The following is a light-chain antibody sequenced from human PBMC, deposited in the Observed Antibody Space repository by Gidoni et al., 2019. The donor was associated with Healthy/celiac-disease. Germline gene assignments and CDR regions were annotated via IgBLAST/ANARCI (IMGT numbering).Light chain of an antibody. CDR1: HTISSY. CDR2: AAS. CDR3: QQSYSTPRT. J-gene: IGKJ1*01. V-gene: IGKV1-39*01. Sequence: DIQLTQSPSSLSASVGDRVTITCRASHTISSYLNWYQQKPGKAHKLLIYAASRLQSGVPSRFTGSGSGTDFTLTISTLQPEDFATYFCQQSYSTPRTFGQGTKVEIK.